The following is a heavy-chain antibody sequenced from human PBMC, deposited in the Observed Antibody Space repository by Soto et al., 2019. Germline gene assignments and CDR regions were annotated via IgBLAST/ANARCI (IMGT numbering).Heavy chain of an antibody. V-gene: IGHV4-39*01. CDR1: GGSISSSSYY. CDR3: ARARGDSNYWYFDL. D-gene: IGHD2-21*02. J-gene: IGHJ2*01. Sequence: QLQLQESGPGLVKPSETLSLTCTVSGGSISSSSYYWGWIRQPPGKGLEWIGSIYYSGSTYYNPSLKSRVTISVDTSKNQFSLKLSSVTAADTAVYYCARARGDSNYWYFDLWGRGTLVTVSS. CDR2: IYYSGST.